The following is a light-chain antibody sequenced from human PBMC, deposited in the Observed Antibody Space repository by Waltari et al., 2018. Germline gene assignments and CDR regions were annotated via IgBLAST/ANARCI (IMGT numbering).Light chain of an antibody. J-gene: IGKJ1*01. CDR3: MQSLQVWT. Sequence: DIVLTQTPLSLSVTPGQPASISCKSSQSLLYSDGKTYLFWYLQKPGPPPQLLIHGVSNRLSGVPDRFSGSGSGTDLTLKISRVEAEDVGVYYCMQSLQVWTFGQGTKVEIK. CDR1: QSLLYSDGKTY. V-gene: IGKV2D-29*01. CDR2: GVS.